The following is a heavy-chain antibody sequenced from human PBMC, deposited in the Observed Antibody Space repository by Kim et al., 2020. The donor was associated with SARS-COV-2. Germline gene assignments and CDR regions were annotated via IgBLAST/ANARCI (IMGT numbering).Heavy chain of an antibody. CDR3: AREWQLALDQ. CDR1: GDNFNIYV. D-gene: IGHD1-1*01. CDR2: IIPVFGTV. V-gene: IGHV1-69*13. J-gene: IGHJ4*02. Sequence: SVKVSCKASGDNFNIYVIAWVRQAPGHGLEWMGDIIPVFGTVNYAPKFQGRVTITADESTDTAYMELSSLKSDDTAVYYCAREWQLALDQWGPGSLVT.